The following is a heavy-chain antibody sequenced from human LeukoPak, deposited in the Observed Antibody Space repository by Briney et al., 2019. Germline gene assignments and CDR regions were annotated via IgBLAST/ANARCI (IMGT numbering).Heavy chain of an antibody. V-gene: IGHV3-23*01. CDR2: ISAGATTT. CDR1: GFTFRSHA. D-gene: IGHD3-10*01. Sequence: GGSLRLSCAASGFTFRSHAMHWVRQAPGKGLEWVSGISAGATTTYYADSVKGHFTISRDNAKKSLYLQMNSLRAEDTAVYYCARDYNCWGQGTLVTVSS. CDR3: ARDYNC. J-gene: IGHJ4*02.